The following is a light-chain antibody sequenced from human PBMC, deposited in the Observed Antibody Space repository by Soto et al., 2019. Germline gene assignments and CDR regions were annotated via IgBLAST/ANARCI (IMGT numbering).Light chain of an antibody. CDR3: HQYGISPLT. CDR2: GAS. Sequence: EIVLTQSPGTLSLSPGERATLSCRASQSVSSSYLAWYQQKPGQAPRLLIFGASNRATGIPDRLTGSGSGTDFTLTISRLEPEDFAVYYCHQYGISPLTFSGGTKVEVK. V-gene: IGKV3-20*01. J-gene: IGKJ4*01. CDR1: QSVSSSY.